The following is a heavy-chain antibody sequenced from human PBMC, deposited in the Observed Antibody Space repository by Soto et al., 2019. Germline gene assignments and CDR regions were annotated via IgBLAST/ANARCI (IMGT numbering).Heavy chain of an antibody. D-gene: IGHD2-8*01. J-gene: IGHJ3*02. Sequence: ASVKVSCKASGYTFTGYYMHWVRQAPGPGLEWMGWINPNSGGTNYAQKFQGWVTMTRDTSISTAYMELSRLRPDDTAVYYCARDISNGAGHAFDIWGQGTMVTVSS. CDR2: INPNSGGT. V-gene: IGHV1-2*04. CDR3: ARDISNGAGHAFDI. CDR1: GYTFTGYY.